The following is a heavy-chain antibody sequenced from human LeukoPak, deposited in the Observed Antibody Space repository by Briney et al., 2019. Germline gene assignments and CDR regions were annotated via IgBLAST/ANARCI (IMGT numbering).Heavy chain of an antibody. V-gene: IGHV3-23*01. D-gene: IGHD3-16*01. CDR1: GFTFSSYA. J-gene: IGHJ4*02. Sequence: PGGSLRLSCAASGFTFSSYAMSWVRQAPGKGLEWVSAISGSGGNTYYADSVKGRFTISRDNSKNTLYLQMNALRAGDTAVYYCAKGINDYLYYFDYWGQGTLVTVSS. CDR2: ISGSGGNT. CDR3: AKGINDYLYYFDY.